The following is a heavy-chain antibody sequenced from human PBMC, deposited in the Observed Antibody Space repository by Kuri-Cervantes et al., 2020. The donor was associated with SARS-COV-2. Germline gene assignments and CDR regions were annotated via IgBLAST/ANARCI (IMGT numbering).Heavy chain of an antibody. CDR1: GYTLTSCY. J-gene: IGHJ4*02. Sequence: ASVKVSCKASGYTLTSCYMHWVRQAPGQGLEWMGVINPNGGSTNYAQKFQGRVTMTRDTSTSTVYMELSSLRYEDTAVYYCARSSSGSYSDFQFWGLGTLVTVSS. CDR3: ARSSSGSYSDFQF. D-gene: IGHD1-26*01. V-gene: IGHV1-46*01. CDR2: INPNGGST.